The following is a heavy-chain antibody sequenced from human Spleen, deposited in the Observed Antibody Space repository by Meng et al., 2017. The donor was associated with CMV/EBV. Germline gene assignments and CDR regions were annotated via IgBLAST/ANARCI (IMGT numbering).Heavy chain of an antibody. CDR3: ARMYYYDSSRGMDV. CDR1: GFNFRDYY. CDR2: ISSSGSTI. J-gene: IGHJ6*02. Sequence: GGSLRLSWAASGFNFRDYYMSWVRQAQGKGLEWVSYISSSGSTIYYADSVKGRFTFTRDNAKNSLYVQMNSLRAEDTAVYYCARMYYYDSSRGMDVWGQGTTVTVSS. V-gene: IGHV3-11*04. D-gene: IGHD3-22*01.